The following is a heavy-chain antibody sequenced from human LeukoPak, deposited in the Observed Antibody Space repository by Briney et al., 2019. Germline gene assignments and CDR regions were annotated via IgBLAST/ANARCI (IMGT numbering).Heavy chain of an antibody. Sequence: ASVKVSCKASGYTFTGYYMHWVRQAPGQGLEWMGWINPNSGGTNYAQKFQGRVTMTRDTSISTAYMELSRPRSDDTAVYYCARGLPPAHWFDPWGQGTLVTVSS. CDR3: ARGLPPAHWFDP. J-gene: IGHJ5*02. D-gene: IGHD2-2*01. V-gene: IGHV1-2*02. CDR1: GYTFTGYY. CDR2: INPNSGGT.